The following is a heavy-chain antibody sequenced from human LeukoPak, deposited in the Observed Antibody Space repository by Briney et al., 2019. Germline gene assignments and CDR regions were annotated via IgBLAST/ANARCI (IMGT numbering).Heavy chain of an antibody. CDR1: GFTFDDYT. J-gene: IGHJ4*02. D-gene: IGHD2-15*01. Sequence: GRSLRLSCAASGFTFDDYTMHWVRQAPGKGLEWVSLISWDGGSTYYADSVKGRFTISRDNSKNSLYLQMNSLRTEDTALYYCAKAGRGYCSGGSCYPDYWGQGTLVTVSS. CDR2: ISWDGGST. CDR3: AKAGRGYCSGGSCYPDY. V-gene: IGHV3-43*01.